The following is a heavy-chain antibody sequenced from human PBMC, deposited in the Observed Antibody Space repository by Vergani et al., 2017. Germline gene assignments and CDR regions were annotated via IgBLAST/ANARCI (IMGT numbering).Heavy chain of an antibody. CDR2: ISGSGGST. J-gene: IGHJ4*02. CDR3: AKDLGKAHGAAYYFDY. V-gene: IGHV3-53*02. CDR1: GFTVSSNY. Sequence: EVQLVETGGGLIQPGGSLRLSCAASGFTVSSNYMSWVRQAPGKGLEWVSVISGSGGSTYYADSVKGRFTISRDNSKNTLYLQMNSLRAEDTAVYYCAKDLGKAHGAAYYFDYWGQGTLVTVSS. D-gene: IGHD3-10*01.